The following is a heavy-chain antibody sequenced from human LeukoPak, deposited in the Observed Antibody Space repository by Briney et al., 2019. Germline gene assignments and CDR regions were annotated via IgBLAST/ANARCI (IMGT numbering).Heavy chain of an antibody. CDR1: GFTFSSSW. CDR3: TRASRKEPDY. V-gene: IGHV3-74*01. CDR2: INSDGSST. J-gene: IGHJ4*02. D-gene: IGHD1-14*01. Sequence: GGSVRLSCADSGFTFSSSWMHWVRQTPGKGLVWVSRINSDGSSTSYADSVKGRFTISRDNAKNTLSLQMNSLRAEDTAVYYCTRASRKEPDYWGQGTLVTVSS.